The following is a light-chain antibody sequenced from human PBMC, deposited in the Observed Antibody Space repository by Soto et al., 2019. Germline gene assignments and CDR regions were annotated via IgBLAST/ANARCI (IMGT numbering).Light chain of an antibody. J-gene: IGLJ2*01. CDR3: LLSYSGAHVV. V-gene: IGLV7-46*01. Sequence: QAVVTQEPSLTVSPGGTVTLTCGSSTGAVTSGHYPYWFQQKPGQAPRTLMYDTSNKHSWTPARFSGSLLGGKAALTLSGAQPEDEAEYYCLLSYSGAHVVFGGWTKLTV. CDR1: TGAVTSGHY. CDR2: DTS.